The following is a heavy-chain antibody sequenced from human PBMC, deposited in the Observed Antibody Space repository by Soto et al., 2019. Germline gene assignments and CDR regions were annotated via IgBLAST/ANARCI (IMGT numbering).Heavy chain of an antibody. V-gene: IGHV1-18*01. CDR2: ISGYNGNT. Sequence: QVQLVQSGAEVKKPGASVKVSCKASGYTFTSYGIAWVRQAPGQGLEWMGWISGYNGNTNYAQKLQGTVTMTTDTSTSTAYMVLRSLRFDDTAVYYCAGVMSGGGGGYYCDYWGQGTLVTVSS. CDR3: AGVMSGGGGGYYCDY. CDR1: GYTFTSYG. J-gene: IGHJ4*02. D-gene: IGHD3-16*01.